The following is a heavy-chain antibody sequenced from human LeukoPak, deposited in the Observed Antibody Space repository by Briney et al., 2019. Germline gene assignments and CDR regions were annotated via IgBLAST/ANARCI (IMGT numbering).Heavy chain of an antibody. CDR2: INSDGSTT. Sequence: QPGGSLRLSCAASGFTFSSYWMHWVRQAPGKGLVWVSRINSDGSTTSYADSVKGRFTISRDNSKNTLYLQMNSLRAEDTAVYYCAKGGYSNGRYYYYYMDVWGEGTTTVSS. D-gene: IGHD5-18*01. V-gene: IGHV3-74*01. CDR3: AKGGYSNGRYYYYYMDV. CDR1: GFTFSSYW. J-gene: IGHJ6*03.